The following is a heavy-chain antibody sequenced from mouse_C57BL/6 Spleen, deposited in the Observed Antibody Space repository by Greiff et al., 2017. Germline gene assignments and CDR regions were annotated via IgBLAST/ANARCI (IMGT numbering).Heavy chain of an antibody. Sequence: QVQLKESGPELVKPGASVKISCKASGYAFSSSWMNWVKQRPGKGLEWIGRIYPGDGDTNYNGKFKGKATLTADKSSSTAYMQLSSLTSEDSAVYFCARDEGLRRAMDYWGQGTSVTVSS. CDR2: IYPGDGDT. CDR1: GYAFSSSW. V-gene: IGHV1-82*01. D-gene: IGHD2-4*01. CDR3: ARDEGLRRAMDY. J-gene: IGHJ4*01.